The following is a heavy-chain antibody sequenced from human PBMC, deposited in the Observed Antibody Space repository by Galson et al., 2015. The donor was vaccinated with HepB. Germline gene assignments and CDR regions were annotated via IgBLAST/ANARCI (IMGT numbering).Heavy chain of an antibody. J-gene: IGHJ5*02. D-gene: IGHD1-20*01. CDR3: AKDSWGIVTGWFDP. V-gene: IGHV3-23*01. CDR2: ISGSGGST. CDR1: GFTFSSYA. Sequence: SLRLSCAASGFTFSSYAMSWVRQAPGKGLEWVSAISGSGGSTYYADSVKGRFTISRDNSKNTLYLQLNSLRAEDTAVYYCAKDSWGIVTGWFDPWGQGTLVTVSS.